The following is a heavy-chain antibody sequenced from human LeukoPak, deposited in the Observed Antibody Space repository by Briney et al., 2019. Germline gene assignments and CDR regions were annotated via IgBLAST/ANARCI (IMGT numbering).Heavy chain of an antibody. Sequence: PGGSLRLSCAASGFTFSSYGMTWVRQAPGKGLEWLSVVTVTGGNTYHADSVKGRFSISRDNSKNTVYLEMNSLRVEDTAVYYCAKGTVRSCSGPSCYPLDSWGQGTLVTVSS. CDR2: VTVTGGNT. CDR1: GFTFSSYG. V-gene: IGHV3-23*01. CDR3: AKGTVRSCSGPSCYPLDS. J-gene: IGHJ4*02. D-gene: IGHD2-15*01.